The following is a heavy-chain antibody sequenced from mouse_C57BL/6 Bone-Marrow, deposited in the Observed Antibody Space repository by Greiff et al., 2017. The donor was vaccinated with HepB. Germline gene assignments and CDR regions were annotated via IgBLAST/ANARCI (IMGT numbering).Heavy chain of an antibody. CDR3: ASDGYYLYAMDY. CDR2: INPNNGGT. V-gene: IGHV1-26*01. D-gene: IGHD2-3*01. J-gene: IGHJ4*01. Sequence: VQLQQSGPELVKPGASVKISCKASGYTFTDYYMNWVKQSHGKSLEWIGDINPNNGGTSYNQKFKGKATLTVDKSSSTAYMELRSLTSEDSAVYYCASDGYYLYAMDYWGQGTSVTVSS. CDR1: GYTFTDYY.